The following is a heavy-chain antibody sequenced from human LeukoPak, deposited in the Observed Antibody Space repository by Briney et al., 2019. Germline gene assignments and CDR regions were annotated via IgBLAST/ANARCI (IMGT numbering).Heavy chain of an antibody. D-gene: IGHD3-22*01. Sequence: GGSLRLSCAASGFTVSSNYMSWVRQAPGKGLEWVSVIYSGGSTYYADSVKGRFTISRDNSKNTLYLQMNSLRAEDTAVYYCARDRASYYYDSFDAFDIWGQGTMVTVSS. V-gene: IGHV3-66*01. CDR1: GFTVSSNY. CDR2: IYSGGST. CDR3: ARDRASYYYDSFDAFDI. J-gene: IGHJ3*02.